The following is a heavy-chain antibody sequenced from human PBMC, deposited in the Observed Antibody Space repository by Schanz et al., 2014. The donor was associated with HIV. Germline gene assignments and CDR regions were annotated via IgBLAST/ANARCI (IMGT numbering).Heavy chain of an antibody. J-gene: IGHJ4*02. CDR3: ARERGGYSGYGQPFDY. CDR1: GFTFSTYS. D-gene: IGHD5-12*01. CDR2: ISSGNRYI. V-gene: IGHV3-21*01. Sequence: EVQLVESGGGLVKPGGSLRLSCAGSGFTFSTYSMNWVRRAPGKGLEWVSAISSGNRYIYYADSVKGRFTISRDNAKNSLYLQMNRLRAEDTAVYYCARERGGYSGYGQPFDYWGQGTLVTVSS.